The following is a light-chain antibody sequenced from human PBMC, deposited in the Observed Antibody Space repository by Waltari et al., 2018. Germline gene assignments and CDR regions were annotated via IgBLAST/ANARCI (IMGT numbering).Light chain of an antibody. CDR1: SSNIGANYD. CDR2: GNH. V-gene: IGLV1-40*01. J-gene: IGLJ2*01. Sequence: QSLLTQPPSMSGAPGQSVPLSCSGGSSNIGANYDVPWYRHVAGAAPKLVIYGNHNRPTGVPARFSGSKSGTSASLAIAGLQAEDEADYYCQSYDTTLGGFVFGGGTRLTV. CDR3: QSYDTTLGGFV.